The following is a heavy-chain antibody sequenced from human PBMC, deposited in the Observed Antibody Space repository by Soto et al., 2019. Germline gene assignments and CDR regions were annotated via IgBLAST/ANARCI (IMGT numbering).Heavy chain of an antibody. Sequence: GGSLRLSCAAPGFTFDDYTMHWVRQAPGKGLEWVSLISWDGGSTYYADSVKGRFTISRDNSKNSLYLQMNSLRTEDTALYYCAKPTLGAGGNYPPDYYYGMDVWGQGTTVTVSS. J-gene: IGHJ6*02. D-gene: IGHD2-21*02. V-gene: IGHV3-43*01. CDR1: GFTFDDYT. CDR3: AKPTLGAGGNYPPDYYYGMDV. CDR2: ISWDGGST.